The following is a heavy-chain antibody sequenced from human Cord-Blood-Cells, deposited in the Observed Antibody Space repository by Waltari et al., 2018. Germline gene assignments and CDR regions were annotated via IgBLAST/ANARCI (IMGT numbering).Heavy chain of an antibody. CDR1: GFTLSSSA. V-gene: IGHV3-23*01. CDR3: AKEWGQGRYYFDY. J-gene: IGHJ4*02. Sequence: EVQLLESGGGLVQPGGSLRLSCAASGFTLSSSAMSWVRQAPGKGLGWVSSISGSGGSTYYADSVKGRFTISRDNSKNTLYLQMNSLRAEDTAVYYCAKEWGQGRYYFDYWGQGTLVTVSS. D-gene: IGHD3-16*01. CDR2: ISGSGGST.